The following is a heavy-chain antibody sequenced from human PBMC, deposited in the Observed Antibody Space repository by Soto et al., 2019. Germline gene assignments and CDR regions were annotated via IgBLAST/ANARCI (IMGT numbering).Heavy chain of an antibody. CDR2: TSYDGSNN. J-gene: IGHJ4*02. V-gene: IGHV3-33*05. Sequence: QVQLVESGGGVVQPGTSLRLSCVGSGFTFRSYVIHWVRQAPGKGLEWVALTSYDGSNNFYGDSVKGRFTISRHNSRNTVELHMDSLTFEDTALYSCARWGTTGGLDVWGQGTLVSVSS. CDR1: GFTFRSYV. D-gene: IGHD3-16*01. CDR3: ARWGTTGGLDV.